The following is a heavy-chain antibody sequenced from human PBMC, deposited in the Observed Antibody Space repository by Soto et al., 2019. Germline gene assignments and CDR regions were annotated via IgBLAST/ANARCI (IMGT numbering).Heavy chain of an antibody. CDR3: ARNHYLMSVGLDAFDI. J-gene: IGHJ3*02. Sequence: SVKVSCKASGYTFTSYGISWVRQAPGQGLEWMGWISAYNGSTNYAQKLQGRVTMTTDTSTSTAYMELRSLRSDDTAVYYCARNHYLMSVGLDAFDIWGQGTMVTVS. CDR2: ISAYNGST. CDR1: GYTFTSYG. V-gene: IGHV1-18*01. D-gene: IGHD1-26*01.